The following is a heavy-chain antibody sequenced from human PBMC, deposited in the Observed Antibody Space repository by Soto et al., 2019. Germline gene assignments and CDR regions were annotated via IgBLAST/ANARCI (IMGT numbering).Heavy chain of an antibody. D-gene: IGHD2-15*01. CDR3: ARQPVVAAIIGAFDI. CDR2: INHSGST. V-gene: IGHV4-34*01. Sequence: QVQLQQWGAGLLKPSETLSLTCAVYGGSFSGYYWSWIRQPPGKGLEWIGEINHSGSTNYNPSLTSRVTISVDTSKNQFSLKLSSVTAADTAVYYCARQPVVAAIIGAFDIWGQGTMVTVSS. J-gene: IGHJ3*02. CDR1: GGSFSGYY.